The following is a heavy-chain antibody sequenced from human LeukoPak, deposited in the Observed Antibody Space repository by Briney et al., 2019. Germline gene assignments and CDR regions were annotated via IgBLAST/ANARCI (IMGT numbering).Heavy chain of an antibody. J-gene: IGHJ4*02. D-gene: IGHD4-17*01. V-gene: IGHV3-11*04. Sequence: GGSLRLSCAASGFTFSDYYMSWIRQAPGKGLEWVTYISTSGSTMYYADSVKGRFTISRDNAKNSLYLQMNSLRAEDTAVYYCARPITVTTLFDSWGQGTLVTVSS. CDR3: ARPITVTTLFDS. CDR2: ISTSGSTM. CDR1: GFTFSDYY.